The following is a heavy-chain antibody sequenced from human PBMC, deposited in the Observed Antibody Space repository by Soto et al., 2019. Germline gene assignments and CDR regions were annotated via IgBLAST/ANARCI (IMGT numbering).Heavy chain of an antibody. CDR3: ARGRFIVVVPAAQTYGMDV. CDR2: ISSSSSTI. J-gene: IGHJ6*02. CDR1: GFTFSSYS. V-gene: IGHV3-48*02. D-gene: IGHD2-2*01. Sequence: QPGGSLRLSCAASGFTFSSYSMNWVRQAPGKGLEWVSYISSSSSTIYYADSVKGRFTISRDNAKNSLYLQMNSLRDEDTAVYYCARGRFIVVVPAAQTYGMDVWGQGTTVTVSS.